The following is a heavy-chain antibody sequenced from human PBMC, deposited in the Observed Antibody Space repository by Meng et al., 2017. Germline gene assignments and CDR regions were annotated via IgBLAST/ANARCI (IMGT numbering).Heavy chain of an antibody. V-gene: IGHV1-69*06. D-gene: IGHD5-24*01. CDR1: GGTFSSYA. J-gene: IGHJ3*02. CDR2: IIPIFGTA. Sequence: SVKVSCKASGGTFSSYAISWVRQAPGQGLEWMGGIIPIFGTANYAQKFQGRVTITADKSTSTAYMELSSLRSEDTAVYYCARDPEVEMATIGAGAFDIWGQGIIV. CDR3: ARDPEVEMATIGAGAFDI.